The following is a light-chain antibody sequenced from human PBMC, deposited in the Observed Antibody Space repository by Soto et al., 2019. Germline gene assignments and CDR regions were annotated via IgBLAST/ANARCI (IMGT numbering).Light chain of an antibody. J-gene: IGLJ2*01. CDR3: CSYAGITTPPML. Sequence: QSALTQPASVSGSPGQTITISCTGASGDVGTYNFVSWYQQHPGKAPKLMIYDVSKRPSGVSDRFSGSKSGNTASLTISGLQAEDEAEYFCCSYAGITTPPMLLGGGTQLTVL. CDR2: DVS. V-gene: IGLV2-23*02. CDR1: SGDVGTYNF.